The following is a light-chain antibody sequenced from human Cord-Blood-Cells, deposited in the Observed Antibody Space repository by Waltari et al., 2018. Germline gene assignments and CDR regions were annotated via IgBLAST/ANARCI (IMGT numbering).Light chain of an antibody. CDR1: SGDVAGYTS. J-gene: IGLJ2*01. CDR3: SSYTSSSTVV. V-gene: IGLV2-14*01. Sequence: SALTRPPSLSGSPGQSITTPSTGSSGDVAGYTSVTWYQQHPGKAPKLRIYDVSNRPSGVSNRFSGSKSGNPASLTISGLQAEDEADYYCSSYTSSSTVVFGGGTKLTVL. CDR2: DVS.